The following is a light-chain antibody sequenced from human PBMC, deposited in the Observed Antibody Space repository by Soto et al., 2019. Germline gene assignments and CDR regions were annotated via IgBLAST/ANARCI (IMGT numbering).Light chain of an antibody. CDR1: QSVSSNY. J-gene: IGKJ4*01. Sequence: EIVVTQSPDILSLSPGERATLSCRASQSVSSNYLVWFQQKPGQAPRLVIYDASTRATGIPDRFSGSGSGTDFTLTISGLEPEDFAVYYCYQFGKAPLTFGGGTKVEIK. CDR2: DAS. CDR3: YQFGKAPLT. V-gene: IGKV3-20*01.